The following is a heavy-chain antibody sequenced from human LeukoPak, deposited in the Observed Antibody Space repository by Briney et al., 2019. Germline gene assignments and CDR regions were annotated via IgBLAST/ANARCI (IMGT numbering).Heavy chain of an antibody. V-gene: IGHV4-59*08. D-gene: IGHD1-1*01. Sequence: PSETLSLTCTVSGVSISGYYWTWVRQPPGKGLEWIGYIYYSGNTNYNPSLKSRIAISIDTSKNQFFLKLSSVTAADTAVYYCARLEASQAGHFDYWGRGTLVTVSS. CDR3: ARLEASQAGHFDY. CDR2: IYYSGNT. CDR1: GVSISGYY. J-gene: IGHJ4*02.